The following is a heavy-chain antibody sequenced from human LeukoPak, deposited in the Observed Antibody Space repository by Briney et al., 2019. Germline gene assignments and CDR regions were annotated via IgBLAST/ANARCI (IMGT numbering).Heavy chain of an antibody. J-gene: IGHJ4*02. V-gene: IGHV3-7*01. CDR1: GFTFSEYW. CDR3: ARDKVVGATNFDS. D-gene: IGHD1-26*01. CDR2: IKQDGGEK. Sequence: GGSLTLSCAASGFTFSEYWMAWVRQAPGKGLEWVANIKQDGGEKYYVDPVKGRSTISRDNAENSLFLQMNGLRAEDTAVYYCARDKVVGATNFDSWGQGTLVSVSS.